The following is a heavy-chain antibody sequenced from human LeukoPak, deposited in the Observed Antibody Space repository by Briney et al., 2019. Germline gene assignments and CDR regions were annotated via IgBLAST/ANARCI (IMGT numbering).Heavy chain of an antibody. D-gene: IGHD6-13*01. J-gene: IGHJ4*02. V-gene: IGHV4-59*01. CDR3: AAGGGYSSAWSL. CDR1: GDSIKTYY. CDR2: IYYSGIT. Sequence: SETLSLTCSVSGDSIKTYYWNWLRQPPGKGLEWIANIYYSGITSYHPSLRSRVTISVDTSTNQVSLNLNAVTTADTAFYYCAAGGGYSSAWSLWGQGTLVTVS.